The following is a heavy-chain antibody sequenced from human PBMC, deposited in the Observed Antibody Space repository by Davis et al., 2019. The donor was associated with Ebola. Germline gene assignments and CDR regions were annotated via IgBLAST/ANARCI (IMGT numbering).Heavy chain of an antibody. D-gene: IGHD3-3*01. CDR3: ARDLYYNSLDH. CDR2: IGYDGSNK. V-gene: IGHV3-33*08. Sequence: GESLKISCAASGFTFSDYYMSWIRQAPGKGLEWVTLIGYDGSNKQYVDSVKDRFTISRDDSKSTVYLQMNSLRAEDTTMYYCARDLYYNSLDHWGQGALLIVSS. J-gene: IGHJ4*02. CDR1: GFTFSDYY.